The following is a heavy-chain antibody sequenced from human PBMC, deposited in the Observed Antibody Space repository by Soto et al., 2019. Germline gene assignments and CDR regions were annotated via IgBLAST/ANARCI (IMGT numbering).Heavy chain of an antibody. J-gene: IGHJ4*02. Sequence: QITLKESGPTLVKPTQTLTLTCTFSGVSLSTRGVGVGWIRQPPGKALAWLALIYWEDDNRYSPSLRSRLTITKDTSKNQVVLTMNIMEPVDTATDYSLHIGISTWFAYWGQGTLVTVSS. V-gene: IGHV2-5*02. CDR2: IYWEDDN. CDR3: LHIGISTWFAY. D-gene: IGHD1-20*01. CDR1: GVSLSTRGVG.